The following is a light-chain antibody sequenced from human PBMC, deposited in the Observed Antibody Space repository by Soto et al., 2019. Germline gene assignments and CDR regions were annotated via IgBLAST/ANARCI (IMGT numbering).Light chain of an antibody. Sequence: EIVLTQSPATLSLSPGERATLSCRASQSVSSYLAWYQQKPGKAPRLLIYDASNRATGIPARFSGSGSGTDFTLNISSLEPEDFAVYYCQQRSNWPPYTFGQGTKLEIK. V-gene: IGKV3-11*01. CDR3: QQRSNWPPYT. CDR1: QSVSSY. CDR2: DAS. J-gene: IGKJ2*01.